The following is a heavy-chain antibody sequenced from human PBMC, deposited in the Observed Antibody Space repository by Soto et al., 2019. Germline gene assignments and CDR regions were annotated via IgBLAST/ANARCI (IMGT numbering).Heavy chain of an antibody. Sequence: PGGSLRLSCAASGFTFSGYGMHWVRQAPGRGLEWVSSITSSSSYTYYADSVKGRFTISRDNAKNSLYLQMNSLRAEDTAVYYCARDSYCSSTSCYSDAFDIWGQGTMVTVSS. CDR2: ITSSSSYT. V-gene: IGHV3-21*01. D-gene: IGHD2-2*01. CDR1: GFTFSGYG. J-gene: IGHJ3*02. CDR3: ARDSYCSSTSCYSDAFDI.